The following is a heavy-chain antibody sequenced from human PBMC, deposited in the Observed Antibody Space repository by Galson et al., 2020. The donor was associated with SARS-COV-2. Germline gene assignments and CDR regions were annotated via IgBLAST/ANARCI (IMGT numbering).Heavy chain of an antibody. J-gene: IGHJ6*02. V-gene: IGHV3-30*03. D-gene: IGHD1-26*01. CDR3: ASCIVGATTREDYYYYGMDV. Sequence: TGGSLRLSCAASGFTFSSYGMHWVRQAPGKGLEWVAVISYEGSNKYYADSVKGRFTISRDNSKNTLYLQMNSLRAEDTAVYYCASCIVGATTREDYYYYGMDVWGQGTTVTISS. CDR1: GFTFSSYG. CDR2: ISYEGSNK.